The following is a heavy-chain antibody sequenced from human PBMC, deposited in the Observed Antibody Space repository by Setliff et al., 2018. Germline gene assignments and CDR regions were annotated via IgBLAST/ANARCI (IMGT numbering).Heavy chain of an antibody. Sequence: PSETLSLTCTVSGDSITSGSDSWTWIRQPAGKGLEWIGRIYVGGSANYNPSLKSRVTISVDTSKNQFSLKLSSVTAADTAVYYCARANKKLDYYYYYYMDVWGKGTTVTVSS. D-gene: IGHD1-1*01. CDR2: IYVGGSA. J-gene: IGHJ6*03. CDR3: ARANKKLDYYYYYYMDV. V-gene: IGHV4-61*02. CDR1: GDSITSGSDS.